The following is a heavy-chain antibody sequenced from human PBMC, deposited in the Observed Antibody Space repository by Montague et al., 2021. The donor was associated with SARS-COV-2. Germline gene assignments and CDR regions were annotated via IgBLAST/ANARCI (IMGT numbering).Heavy chain of an antibody. CDR3: ARFPTSYYYDSRAAPATTDSFDI. V-gene: IGHV4-39*01. Sequence: SETLSLTCTVSGASISSSSYYWGWIRQPPGKGLEWIGGIYYSGSTYYNPSLKSRVTISVDTSKNQFSLKLSSVTAADTAVYYCARFPTSYYYDSRAAPATTDSFDIWGQGTLVTVSS. CDR1: GASISSSSYY. J-gene: IGHJ3*02. CDR2: IYYSGST. D-gene: IGHD3-22*01.